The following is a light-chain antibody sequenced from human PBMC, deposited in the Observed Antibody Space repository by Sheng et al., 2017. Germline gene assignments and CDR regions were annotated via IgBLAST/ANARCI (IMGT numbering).Light chain of an antibody. Sequence: EIVLTQSPATLSLSPGQRATLSCRASRSIIRYLAWYQQKPGQAPRLLIYDASNRAAGVPPRFSGSGSGTDFTLTISSLEPEDFAVYYCQQRSNWPPITFGQGTRLEIK. CDR1: RSIIRY. CDR2: DAS. V-gene: IGKV3-11*01. J-gene: IGKJ5*01. CDR3: QQRSNWPPIT.